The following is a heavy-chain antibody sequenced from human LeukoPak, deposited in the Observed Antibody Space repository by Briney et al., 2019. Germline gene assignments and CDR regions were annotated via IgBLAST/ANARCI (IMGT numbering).Heavy chain of an antibody. V-gene: IGHV3-30*02. CDR2: IRYDGSNK. CDR1: GFTFSGYG. J-gene: IGHJ4*02. CDR3: AKLNRWAGYEVDY. D-gene: IGHD5-12*01. Sequence: GGSLRLSCAASGFTFSGYGMHWVCQAPGKGLEWVAFIRYDGSNKYYADSVKGRFTISRDNSKNTLYLQMNSLRAEDTAVYYCAKLNRWAGYEVDYWGQGALVTVSS.